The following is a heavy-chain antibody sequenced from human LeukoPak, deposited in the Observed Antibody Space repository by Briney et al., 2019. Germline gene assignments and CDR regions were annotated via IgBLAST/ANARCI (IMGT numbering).Heavy chain of an antibody. CDR3: ARDYGYGVTVMISDDY. CDR2: SSGYNGNT. J-gene: IGHJ4*02. Sequence: ASVKVSCKASGYTFNRYGITWVRQAPGQGLEWIGWSSGYNGNTNYAQKLQGRVTMTTDTSASTAYMELRSLRSDDTAMYYCARDYGYGVTVMISDDYWGQGTLVTVSS. CDR1: GYTFNRYG. D-gene: IGHD5-12*01. V-gene: IGHV1-18*01.